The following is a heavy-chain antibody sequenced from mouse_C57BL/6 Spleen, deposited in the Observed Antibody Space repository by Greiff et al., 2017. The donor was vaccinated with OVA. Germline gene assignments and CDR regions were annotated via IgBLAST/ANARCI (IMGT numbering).Heavy chain of an antibody. Sequence: EVQLQQSGPELVKPGASVKIPCKASGYTFTDYNMDWVKQSHGKSLEWIGDINPNNGGTIYNQKFKGKATLTVDKSSSTAYMELRSLTSEDTAVYYCAQRREVHWYFDVWGTGTTVTVSS. CDR1: GYTFTDYN. J-gene: IGHJ1*03. CDR3: AQRREVHWYFDV. CDR2: INPNNGGT. V-gene: IGHV1-18*01.